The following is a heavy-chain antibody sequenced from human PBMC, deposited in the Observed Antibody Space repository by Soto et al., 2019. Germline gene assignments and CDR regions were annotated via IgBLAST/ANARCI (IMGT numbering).Heavy chain of an antibody. CDR1: GFTFTSSA. V-gene: IGHV1-58*01. D-gene: IGHD3-22*01. Sequence: SLKVSCKASGFTFTSSAVQWVRQARGQRLEWIGWIVVGSGNTNYAQKFQERVTITRDMSTSTAYMELSSLRSEDTAVYYCAAERNYDSSGYYEGNWFDPWGQGTLVTVSS. J-gene: IGHJ5*02. CDR2: IVVGSGNT. CDR3: AAERNYDSSGYYEGNWFDP.